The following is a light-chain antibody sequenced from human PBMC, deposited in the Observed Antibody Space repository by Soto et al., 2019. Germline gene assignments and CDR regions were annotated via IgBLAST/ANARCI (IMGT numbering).Light chain of an antibody. CDR1: QGISNY. J-gene: IGKJ4*01. CDR3: KKYKSAHLT. V-gene: IGKV1-27*01. CDR2: AAS. Sequence: DIHMTQSPASLSGSVGDRFTSTCRASQGISNYLAWYQQKPGKVPKLLIYAASTLQSGVPSRFSGSGSGTDFTLTISSLHPEDVETYSCKKYKSAHLTFGGGKKV.